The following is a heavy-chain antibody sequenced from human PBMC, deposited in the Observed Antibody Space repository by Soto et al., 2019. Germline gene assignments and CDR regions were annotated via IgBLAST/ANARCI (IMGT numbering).Heavy chain of an antibody. V-gene: IGHV1-69*02. CDR2: IIPILGIA. J-gene: IGHJ4*02. CDR1: VGTFSSYT. CDR3: VTDYGDYPFV. Sequence: QVQLVQSGAEVKKPGSSVKVSCKASVGTFSSYTISWVRQAPGQGLEWMGRIIPILGIANYAQKFQGRVTITANKSMTTASMRPSSLRSDDPVGFYCVTDYGDYPFVWGPGTLGTVSS. D-gene: IGHD4-17*01.